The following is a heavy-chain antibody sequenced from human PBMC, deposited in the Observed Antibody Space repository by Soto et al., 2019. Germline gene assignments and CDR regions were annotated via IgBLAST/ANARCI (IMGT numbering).Heavy chain of an antibody. D-gene: IGHD3-10*01. V-gene: IGHV3-30*18. Sequence: QVQLVESGGGVVQPGRSLRLSCAASGFTFSSFGMHWDRQVPGKGLEWVALISYDGTKKYYADSVKGRFTISRDKSKNTRYLQMNRLTVEDTAVYYCAKDRGGRSADLDYWGQGKLVTASS. CDR1: GFTFSSFG. J-gene: IGHJ4*02. CDR3: AKDRGGRSADLDY. CDR2: ISYDGTKK.